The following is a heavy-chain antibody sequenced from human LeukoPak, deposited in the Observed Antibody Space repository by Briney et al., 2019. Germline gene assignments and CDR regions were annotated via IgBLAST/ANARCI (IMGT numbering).Heavy chain of an antibody. J-gene: IGHJ4*02. CDR3: AGDLSATWYSLAY. D-gene: IGHD2-15*01. CDR1: GLKFGAYG. CDR2: INWDGENT. V-gene: IGHV3-20*04. Sequence: PGGSLRLSCSGSGLKFGAYGLSWVRQAPGKGLEWVSGINWDGENTAYADSVKGRFTISRDNAENALYLQMGSVRAENTALYYCAGDLSATWYSLAYWGRGTLVTVSS.